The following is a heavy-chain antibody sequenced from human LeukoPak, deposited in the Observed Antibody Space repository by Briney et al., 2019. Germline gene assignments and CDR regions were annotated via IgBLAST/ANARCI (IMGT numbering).Heavy chain of an antibody. CDR3: VKTPARYSRGWYYDY. V-gene: IGHV3-64D*06. D-gene: IGHD6-19*01. J-gene: IGHJ4*02. CDR2: ISSNGGST. Sequence: GGSLRLSCSASGFTFSSYAMHWVRQAPGKGLEYVSAISSNGGSTYYADSVKGRFTISRDNSKNTLYLQMSSLRAEDTAVYYCVKTPARYSRGWYYDYWGQGTLVTVSS. CDR1: GFTFSSYA.